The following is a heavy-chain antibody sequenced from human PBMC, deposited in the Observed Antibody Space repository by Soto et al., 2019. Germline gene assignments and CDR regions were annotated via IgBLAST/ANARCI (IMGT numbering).Heavy chain of an antibody. CDR1: GGSISSGDYY. CDR3: ARYQKGPFDY. D-gene: IGHD2-2*01. V-gene: IGHV4-30-4*01. Sequence: QVQLQESGPGLVKPLQTLSLTCTVSGGSISSGDYYWSWIRQPTGKGLEWIGYIYYTGSTYYNPSLKSRLTISVDTSKNQFSLKLTSVTAADTAVYFCARYQKGPFDYWGQGTLVTVSS. J-gene: IGHJ4*02. CDR2: IYYTGST.